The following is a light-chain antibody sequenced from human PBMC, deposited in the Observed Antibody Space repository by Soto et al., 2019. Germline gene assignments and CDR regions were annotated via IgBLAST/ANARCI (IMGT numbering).Light chain of an antibody. Sequence: DIHPTHSPSTQSASVGDGVTISCRASQSISSWLAWYQQKPGKAPKLLIYKASSLESGVPSRFSGSGSGTEFTLTISSLQPDDFATYYCQQYNSYLWTFGQGTKVDIK. J-gene: IGKJ1*01. CDR3: QQYNSYLWT. CDR1: QSISSW. CDR2: KAS. V-gene: IGKV1-5*03.